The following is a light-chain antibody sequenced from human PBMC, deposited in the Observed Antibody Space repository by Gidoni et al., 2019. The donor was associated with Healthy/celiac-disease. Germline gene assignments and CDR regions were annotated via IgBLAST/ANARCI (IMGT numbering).Light chain of an antibody. CDR1: SSNIGSNY. CDR3: AAWDDSLSGYG. CDR2: RNK. J-gene: IGLJ1*01. V-gene: IGLV1-47*01. Sequence: QSVLTQPPSASGTPGQRGTITCSGRSSNIGSNYVYWYQQRPGPAPKLLIYRNKQRPSGVPDRFSGSKSGTSASLAISGLRSEDEADYYCAAWDDSLSGYGFGTGTKVTVL.